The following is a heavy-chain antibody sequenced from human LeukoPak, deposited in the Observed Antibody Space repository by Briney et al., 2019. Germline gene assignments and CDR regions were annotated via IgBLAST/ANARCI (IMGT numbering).Heavy chain of an antibody. CDR2: IYTSGST. V-gene: IGHV4-4*07. CDR3: ARERLLWFGELWDAFDI. Sequence: PSETLSLTCTVSGGSISSYYWSWIRQPAGKGLEWIGRIYTSGSTNYNPSLKSRVTMSVDTSKNQFSLKLSSVTAADTAVYYCARERLLWFGELWDAFDIWGQGTMVTVSS. J-gene: IGHJ3*02. CDR1: GGSISSYY. D-gene: IGHD3-10*01.